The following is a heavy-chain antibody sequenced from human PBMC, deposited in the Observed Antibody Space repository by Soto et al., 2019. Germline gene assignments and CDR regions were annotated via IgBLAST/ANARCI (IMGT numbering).Heavy chain of an antibody. CDR3: ARDRFYDISTGDVRDYGMDV. CDR2: IFYTGRT. J-gene: IGHJ6*02. CDR1: GGSISNYY. D-gene: IGHD3-9*01. Sequence: KPSETLSLTCTVSGGSISNYYWSWVRQPPGKGLEWIGYIFYTGRTDYSPSLKSRISISVDTSKNQFSLKLSSVTAADTAVYFCARDRFYDISTGDVRDYGMDVWGQGTTVTVSS. V-gene: IGHV4-59*01.